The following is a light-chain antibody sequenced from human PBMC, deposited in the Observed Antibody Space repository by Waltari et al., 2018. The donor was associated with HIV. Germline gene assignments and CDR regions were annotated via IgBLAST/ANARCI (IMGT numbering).Light chain of an antibody. CDR1: NVGSKD. CDR2: DDS. Sequence: SSVLTQPPSVSVAPGQTVSMNCEGNNVGSKDVHWYQQKPGQAPVLVVYDDSDRPSGIPERFSGSKSGNTATLSISRVEVGDGADYYCQVWDIISAYVIFGGGTKLTVL. V-gene: IGLV3-21*02. CDR3: QVWDIISAYVI. J-gene: IGLJ2*01.